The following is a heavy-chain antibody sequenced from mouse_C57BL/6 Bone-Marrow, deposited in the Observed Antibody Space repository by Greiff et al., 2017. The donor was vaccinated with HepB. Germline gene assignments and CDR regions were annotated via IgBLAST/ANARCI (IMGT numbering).Heavy chain of an antibody. CDR2: IYPRSGNT. J-gene: IGHJ3*01. CDR3: ARHGGFAY. Sequence: QVQLKQSGAELARPGASVKLSCKASGYTFTSYGISWVKQRTGQGLEWIGEIYPRSGNTYYNEKFKGKATLTADKSSSTAYMELRSLTSEDSAVYFCARHGGFAYWGQGTLVTVSA. CDR1: GYTFTSYG. V-gene: IGHV1-81*01.